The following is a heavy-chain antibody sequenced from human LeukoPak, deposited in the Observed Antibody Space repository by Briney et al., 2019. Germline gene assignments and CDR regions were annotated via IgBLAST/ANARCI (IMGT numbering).Heavy chain of an antibody. D-gene: IGHD1-1*01. CDR1: GGSISSGGYS. CDR2: IYHSGST. CDR3: ARGSGNAWFDP. J-gene: IGHJ5*02. V-gene: IGHV4-30-2*01. Sequence: SQTLSLTCAVSGGSISSGGYSWSWIRQPPGKGLEWIEYIYHSGSTYYNPSLKSRVTISVDRSKNQFSLKLGSVSAADTAVYYCARGSGNAWFDPWGQGTLVTVSS.